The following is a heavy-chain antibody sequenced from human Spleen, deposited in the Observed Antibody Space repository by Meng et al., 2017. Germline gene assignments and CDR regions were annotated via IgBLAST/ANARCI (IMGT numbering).Heavy chain of an antibody. D-gene: IGHD1-26*01. J-gene: IGHJ1*01. CDR3: ARGSGGSYFAYFQH. V-gene: IGHV4-34*01. CDR1: GGSFSGYY. CDR2: INHSGST. Sequence: QVQLQQWGAGLLKPSETLSLTCAVYGGSFSGYYWSWIRRPPGKGLEWIGEINHSGSTNYNPSLKSRVTISVDTSKNQFSLELSSVTAADTAVYYCARGSGGSYFAYFQHWGQGTLVTVSS.